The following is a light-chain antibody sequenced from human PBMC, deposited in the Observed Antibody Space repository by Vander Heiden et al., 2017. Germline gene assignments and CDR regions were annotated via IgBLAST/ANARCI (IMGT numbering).Light chain of an antibody. V-gene: IGKV1-5*03. CDR1: QSISSW. J-gene: IGKJ2*02. Sequence: DIHMTQSPSTLSASVGDRVTITCRASQSISSWLAWYQQKAGKAPKLLIYRASTLESGVPSRFSGCGYGTEFTLSISSLQPDDFAPYYCQQNNSYSGGTFGQGTKMEIK. CDR3: QQNNSYSGGT. CDR2: RAS.